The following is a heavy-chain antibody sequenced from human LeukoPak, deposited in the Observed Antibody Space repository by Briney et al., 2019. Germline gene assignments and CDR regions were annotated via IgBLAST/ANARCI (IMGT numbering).Heavy chain of an antibody. CDR3: ARGGYGDYVIVY. D-gene: IGHD4-17*01. V-gene: IGHV3-11*06. CDR1: GFTFSDYY. CDR2: ISSSSSYT. J-gene: IGHJ4*02. Sequence: PGGSLRLSCAASGFTFSDYYMSWIRQAPGKGLEWVSYISSSSSYTNYADSVKGRFTISRDNAKNSQYLQMNSLRAEDTAVYYCARGGYGDYVIVYWGQGTLVTVSS.